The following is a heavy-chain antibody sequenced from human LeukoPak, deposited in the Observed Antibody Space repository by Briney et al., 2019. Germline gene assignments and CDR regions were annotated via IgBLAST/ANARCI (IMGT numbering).Heavy chain of an antibody. CDR1: GFTFSTYW. CDR3: ARVRATFSPHFDN. D-gene: IGHD3-16*01. CDR2: INRDGTIT. V-gene: IGHV3-74*01. Sequence: PGGSLRLSCAASGFTFSTYWMHWVRQAPGKGLVWVSRINRDGTITTYADSVKGRFTISRDNAKNTLYLQMNSLRAEDTAVYYCARVRATFSPHFDNWGQGTLVTVSS. J-gene: IGHJ4*02.